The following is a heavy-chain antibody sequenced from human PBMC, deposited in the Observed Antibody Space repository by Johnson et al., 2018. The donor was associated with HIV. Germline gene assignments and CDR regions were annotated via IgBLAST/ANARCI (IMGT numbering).Heavy chain of an antibody. D-gene: IGHD1-14*01. V-gene: IGHV3-74*02. CDR2: INSDGSST. Sequence: VQLVESGGGLVQSGGSLRLSCAASGFTFSSYWMHWVRQGPGKGLVWVSRINSDGSSTSYADSVKGRFTISRDNAKNTLYLQLNSLRAEDTAGYYCARLAFPAPDVGAFDSWGQGTMVTVSS. CDR1: GFTFSSYW. J-gene: IGHJ3*02. CDR3: ARLAFPAPDVGAFDS.